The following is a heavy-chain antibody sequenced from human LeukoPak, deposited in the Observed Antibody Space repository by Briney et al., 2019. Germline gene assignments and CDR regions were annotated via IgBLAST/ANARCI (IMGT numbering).Heavy chain of an antibody. J-gene: IGHJ4*02. D-gene: IGHD5-12*01. V-gene: IGHV1-46*01. CDR2: INPSGGST. Sequence: GASVTVSCKASGYTFTSYYMHWVRQAPGQGLEWMGLINPSGGSTSYAQKFQGRVTMTRDTSTSTVYMELSSLRSEDTAVYYCASSEMATIPSFDYWGQGTLVTVSS. CDR1: GYTFTSYY. CDR3: ASSEMATIPSFDY.